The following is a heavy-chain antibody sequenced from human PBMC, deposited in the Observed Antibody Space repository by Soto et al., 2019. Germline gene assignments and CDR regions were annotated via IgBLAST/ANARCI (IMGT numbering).Heavy chain of an antibody. D-gene: IGHD5-18*01. V-gene: IGHV4-34*01. CDR1: YGSFSGYY. J-gene: IGHJ5*02. CDR3: ASEVDTAMASLSDNWFDT. Sequence: SETLSLTCTFYYGSFSGYYLSLILQPPVKLLEFIGEINHSGSTNYNPSLKSRVTISVDTSKNQFSLKLSSVTAADTAVYYCASEVDTAMASLSDNWFDTWGQGTLVTVSS. CDR2: INHSGST.